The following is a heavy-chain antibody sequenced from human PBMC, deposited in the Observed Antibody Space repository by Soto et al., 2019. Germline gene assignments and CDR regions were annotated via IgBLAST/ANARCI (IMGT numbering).Heavy chain of an antibody. D-gene: IGHD3-9*01. J-gene: IGHJ5*02. CDR1: GGSISNYY. Sequence: PPDTLSLTCTVSGGSISNYYWTWVRQPPGKGLEWIGYVYYSGSTNYSPSLESRVTISIDASKNQFSLKMKSVTAADTAVYYCVRDYILTGFDPWGQGALVTVS. CDR2: VYYSGST. CDR3: VRDYILTGFDP. V-gene: IGHV4-59*01.